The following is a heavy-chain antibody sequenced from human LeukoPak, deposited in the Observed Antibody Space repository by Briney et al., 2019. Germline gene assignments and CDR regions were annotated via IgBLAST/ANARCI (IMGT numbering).Heavy chain of an antibody. D-gene: IGHD1-26*01. Sequence: DPGGSLRLSCLTSGFTLSTKAMSWVRQAPGKGLEWISGISGSGASTYYADSVKGRFTISRDDSRNTLYLQMNSLRGDDTAVYYCAKDRTVGASYWYFDLWGRGTLVTVSS. V-gene: IGHV3-23*01. CDR3: AKDRTVGASYWYFDL. CDR1: GFTLSTKA. CDR2: ISGSGAST. J-gene: IGHJ2*01.